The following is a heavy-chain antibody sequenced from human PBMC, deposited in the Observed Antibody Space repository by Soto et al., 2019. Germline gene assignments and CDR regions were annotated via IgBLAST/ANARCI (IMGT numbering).Heavy chain of an antibody. CDR3: ASGTEDYGDYVDD. V-gene: IGHV1-69*13. CDR1: GGTFSSYA. CDR2: IIPIFGTA. D-gene: IGHD4-17*01. Sequence: SVKVSCKASGGTFSSYAISWVRQAPGQGLEWMGGIIPIFGTANYAQKFQGRVTITADESTSTAYMELSSLRSEDTAVYYCASGTEDYGDYVDDWGQGTLVTVSS. J-gene: IGHJ4*02.